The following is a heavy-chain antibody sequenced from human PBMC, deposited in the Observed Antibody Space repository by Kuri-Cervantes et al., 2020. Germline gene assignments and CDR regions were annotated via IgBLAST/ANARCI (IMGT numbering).Heavy chain of an antibody. Sequence: GGSLRLSCAASGFTFSSYAMHWVRQAPGKGLEWVAVISYDGSNRYYADSVKGRFTISRDNSKNTLYLQMNSLRAEDTAVYYSAREIEGAPDYWGQGTLVTVSS. CDR3: AREIEGAPDY. CDR1: GFTFSSYA. V-gene: IGHV3-30-3*01. CDR2: ISYDGSNR. D-gene: IGHD1-26*01. J-gene: IGHJ4*02.